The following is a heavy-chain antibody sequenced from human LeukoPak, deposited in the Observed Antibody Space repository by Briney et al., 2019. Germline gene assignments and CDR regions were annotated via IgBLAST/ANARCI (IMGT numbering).Heavy chain of an antibody. D-gene: IGHD2-21*01. V-gene: IGHV4-39*02. J-gene: IGHJ4*02. CDR2: IHYTGIT. Sequence: PSETLSLTCGVSDDSLSANRYYWGWVRQPPGKGLEWIANIHYTGITQYNPSFDSRVTLSAGTSKKHFSLKPTSMTGADTAVCYWTRATDSSKIGDYWGRGISVTVSS. CDR1: DDSLSANRYY. CDR3: TRATDSSKIGDY.